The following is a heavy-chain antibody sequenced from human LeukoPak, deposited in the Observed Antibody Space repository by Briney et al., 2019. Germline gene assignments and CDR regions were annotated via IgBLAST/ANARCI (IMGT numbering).Heavy chain of an antibody. V-gene: IGHV3-23*01. CDR2: ISGSGGST. CDR3: AKDRGDCSSTSCPRSPYYYYYMDV. J-gene: IGHJ6*03. D-gene: IGHD2-2*01. Sequence: GGSLRLSCAASGFTVSANYMSWVRLAPGKGLEWVSAISGSGGSTYYADSVKGRFTISRDNSKNTLYLQMNRLRAEDTAVYYCAKDRGDCSSTSCPRSPYYYYYMDVWGKGTTVTVSS. CDR1: GFTVSANY.